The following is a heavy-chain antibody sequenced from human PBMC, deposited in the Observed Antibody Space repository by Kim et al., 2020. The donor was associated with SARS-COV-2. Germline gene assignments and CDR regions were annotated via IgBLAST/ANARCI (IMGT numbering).Heavy chain of an antibody. Sequence: WGSLRLSCAASGFTFSSYDMHWVRQATGKGLEWVSAIGTAGDTYYPGSVKGRFTISRENAKNSLYLQMNSLRAGDTAVYYCARTAKAWTDYAFDIWGQGTMVTVSS. V-gene: IGHV3-13*01. J-gene: IGHJ3*02. D-gene: IGHD6-25*01. CDR3: ARTAKAWTDYAFDI. CDR1: GFTFSSYD. CDR2: IGTAGDT.